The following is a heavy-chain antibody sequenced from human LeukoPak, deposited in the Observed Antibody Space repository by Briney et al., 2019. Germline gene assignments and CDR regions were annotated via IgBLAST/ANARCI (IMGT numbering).Heavy chain of an antibody. J-gene: IGHJ4*02. V-gene: IGHV4-34*01. CDR3: ARGVYDYVWGSYRFGPYYFDY. Sequence: PSETLSLTCAIYGGSFSGYYWRWIRQPPGKGLEWIGEVNHSGSTNYNPSLKSRVTISVDTSKNQFSLKLSSVTAADTAVYYCARGVYDYVWGSYRFGPYYFDYWGQGTLVTVSS. CDR2: VNHSGST. CDR1: GGSFSGYY. D-gene: IGHD3-16*02.